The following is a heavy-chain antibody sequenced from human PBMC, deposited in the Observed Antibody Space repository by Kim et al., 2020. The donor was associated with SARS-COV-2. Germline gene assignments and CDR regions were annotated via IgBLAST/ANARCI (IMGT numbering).Heavy chain of an antibody. J-gene: IGHJ3*02. D-gene: IGHD2-21*02. Sequence: SVKGRFTISRDNSKNTLYLQRNSLGAEDTAVYYCAKERLVVVTALAAFDIWGQGTRVTVSS. V-gene: IGHV3-23*01. CDR3: AKERLVVVTALAAFDI.